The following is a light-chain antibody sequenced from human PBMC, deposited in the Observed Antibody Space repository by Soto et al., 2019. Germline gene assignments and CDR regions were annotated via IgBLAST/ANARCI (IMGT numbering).Light chain of an antibody. J-gene: IGLJ1*01. CDR1: SSDVGNYNL. CDR3: CSYAGDSYV. V-gene: IGLV2-23*02. Sequence: QSVLTQPASVSGSPGQSITISCTGTSSDVGNYNLVSWYQQHPGKAPKLMIYDFIMRPSGVSNRFSGSNSGNTASLTISGLQADDEADYYCCSYAGDSYVFGTGTKVTVL. CDR2: DFI.